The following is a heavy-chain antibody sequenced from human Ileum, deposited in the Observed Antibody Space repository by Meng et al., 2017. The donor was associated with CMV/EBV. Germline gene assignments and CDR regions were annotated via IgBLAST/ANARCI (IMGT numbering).Heavy chain of an antibody. V-gene: IGHV2-5*02. CDR1: GFSLSTNTVG. Sequence: ITLKESGPTLVKPTQTLPLTCTFSGFSLSTNTVGVGWIRQPPGKALEWLALIYWDDDKRYSPSLKSRLTITKDTSKNQVVLTMTNMDPVDTATYYCAHIPRGYTGGWGYFDYWGQGTLVTVSS. CDR2: IYWDDDK. D-gene: IGHD6-19*01. J-gene: IGHJ4*02. CDR3: AHIPRGYTGGWGYFDY.